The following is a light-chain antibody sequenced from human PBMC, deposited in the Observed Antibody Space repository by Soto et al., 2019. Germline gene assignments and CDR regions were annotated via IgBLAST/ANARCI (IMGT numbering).Light chain of an antibody. CDR1: ISDVGGYGS. V-gene: IGLV2-14*01. Sequence: QSALTQPASVSGSPGQSITFSCTGTISDVGGYGSVSWYQQYTGKAPKLIIYDVSNRPSGVSNRFSGSKSGNTASLIISGLQAEDEADYYCSSYSSTTTRVVFGGGTKVTVL. CDR2: DVS. J-gene: IGLJ2*01. CDR3: SSYSSTTTRVV.